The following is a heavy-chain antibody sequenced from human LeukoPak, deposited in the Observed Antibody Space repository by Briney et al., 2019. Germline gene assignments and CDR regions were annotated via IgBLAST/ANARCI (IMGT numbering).Heavy chain of an antibody. V-gene: IGHV4-4*07. CDR2: IYASGNT. J-gene: IGHJ4*02. CDR3: ARGRGSSWYYFDS. CDR1: GGSISSYY. D-gene: IGHD6-13*01. Sequence: SETLSLTCTVSGGSISSYYWSWVRQPAGKGREWIGRIYASGNTNYNPSLKGRVTMTVDTSKNQFSLNLSSVTAADTAVYYCARGRGSSWYYFDSWGQGTLVTVSS.